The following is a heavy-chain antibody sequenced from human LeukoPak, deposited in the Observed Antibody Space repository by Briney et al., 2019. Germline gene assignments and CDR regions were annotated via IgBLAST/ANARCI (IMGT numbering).Heavy chain of an antibody. CDR3: ASGGFPAEYSYGWEGSYGMDV. Sequence: PGRSLRLSCAASGFTFSSYGMHWVRQAPGKGLEWVAVISYDGSNKYYADSVKGRFTISRDNSKNTLYLQMNSLRAEDTAVYYCASGGFPAEYSYGWEGSYGMDVWGQGTTVTVSS. CDR2: ISYDGSNK. CDR1: GFTFSSYG. V-gene: IGHV3-30*03. D-gene: IGHD5-18*01. J-gene: IGHJ6*02.